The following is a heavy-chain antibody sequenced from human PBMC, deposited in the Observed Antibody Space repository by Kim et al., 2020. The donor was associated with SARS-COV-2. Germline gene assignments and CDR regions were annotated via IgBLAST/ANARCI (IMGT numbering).Heavy chain of an antibody. D-gene: IGHD3-9*01. CDR2: ISWNSGSI. V-gene: IGHV3-9*01. J-gene: IGHJ4*02. CDR1: GFTFDDYA. Sequence: GGSLRLSCAASGFTFDDYAMHWVRQAPGKGLEWVSGISWNSGSIGYADSVKGRFTISRDNAKNSLYLQMNSLRAEDTALYYCAKDHVKSNYDILTGLDYWGQGTLVTVSS. CDR3: AKDHVKSNYDILTGLDY.